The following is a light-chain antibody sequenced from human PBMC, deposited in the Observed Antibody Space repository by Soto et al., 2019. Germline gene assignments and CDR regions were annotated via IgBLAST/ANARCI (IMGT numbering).Light chain of an antibody. CDR2: DAS. CDR1: QSVSSY. Sequence: EIVLTQSPATLSLSPGERDTLSCRASQSVSSYLAWYQQKPGQAPRLLIYDASNRATGIPARFSGSGSGTDLTLTISSLEPEDFAVYYCQQRSNWWTFGQGTKVEIK. J-gene: IGKJ1*01. V-gene: IGKV3-11*01. CDR3: QQRSNWWT.